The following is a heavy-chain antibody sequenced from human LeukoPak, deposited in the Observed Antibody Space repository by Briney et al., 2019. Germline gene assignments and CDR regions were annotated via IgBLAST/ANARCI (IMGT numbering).Heavy chain of an antibody. V-gene: IGHV4-4*02. CDR3: ARVLELRSYYYGMDV. CDR1: GGSISSSSW. CDR2: IYHSGST. J-gene: IGHJ6*02. D-gene: IGHD3-10*01. Sequence: PSGTLSLTCAVSGGSISSSSWWSWVRQPPGKGLEWIGEIYHSGSTNYNPSLKSRVTISVDKSRNQFSLKLSSVTAADTAVYYCARVLELRSYYYGMDVWGQGTTVTVSS.